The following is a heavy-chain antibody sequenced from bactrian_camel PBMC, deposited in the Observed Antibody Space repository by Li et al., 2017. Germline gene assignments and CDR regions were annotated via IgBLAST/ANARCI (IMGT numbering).Heavy chain of an antibody. D-gene: IGHD3*01. CDR1: GFEFSTVD. J-gene: IGHJ6*01. CDR3: AMNFGY. CDR2: INGANGRT. Sequence: DVQLVESGGELVQPGGSLRLSCIGSGFEFSTVDLSWVRQAPGKGLEWVSGINGANGRTYYAPSVRGRFTISRDNARNTVTLQMYDLKTEDAGVYYVAMNFGYWGHGTQVTVS. V-gene: IGHV3S40*01.